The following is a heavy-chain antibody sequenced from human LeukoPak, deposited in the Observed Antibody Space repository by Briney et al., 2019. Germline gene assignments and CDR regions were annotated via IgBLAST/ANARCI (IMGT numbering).Heavy chain of an antibody. V-gene: IGHV3-66*01. CDR1: GFAVSSNY. D-gene: IGHD3-3*01. J-gene: IGHJ5*02. Sequence: GGSLRLSCAASGFAVSSNYMSWVRQAPGKGLEWVSLIYSGGSTYYADSVKGRSTVSRDNSKNTLYLQMHSLRVEDTAMYYCARGDFWSGYCASWGQGTLVTVSS. CDR3: ARGDFWSGYCAS. CDR2: IYSGGST.